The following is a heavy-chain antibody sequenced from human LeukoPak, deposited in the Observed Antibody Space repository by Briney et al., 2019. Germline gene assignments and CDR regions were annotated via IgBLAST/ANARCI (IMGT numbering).Heavy chain of an antibody. CDR1: GYTFTGYY. J-gene: IGHJ4*02. CDR3: ARGIDY. CDR2: FDPEDGET. Sequence: EASVTVSCKASGYTFTGYYMHWVRQAPGKGLEWMGGFDPEDGETIYAQKFQGRVTMTEDTSTDTAYMELSSLRSEDTAVYYCARGIDYWGRGTLVTVSS. V-gene: IGHV1-24*01.